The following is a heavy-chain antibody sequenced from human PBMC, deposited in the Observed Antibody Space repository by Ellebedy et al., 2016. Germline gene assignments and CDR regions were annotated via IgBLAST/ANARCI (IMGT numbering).Heavy chain of an antibody. V-gene: IGHV1-69*13. D-gene: IGHD2-2*01. CDR3: ARAFEGGYCSSTSCYSRYYYYGMDV. CDR2: IIPIFGTA. CDR1: GGTFSSYA. Sequence: SVKVSXXASGGTFSSYAISWVRQAPGQGLEWMGGIIPIFGTANYAQKFQGRVTITADESTSTAYMELSSLRSEDTAVYYCARAFEGGYCSSTSCYSRYYYYGMDVWGQGTTVTVSS. J-gene: IGHJ6*02.